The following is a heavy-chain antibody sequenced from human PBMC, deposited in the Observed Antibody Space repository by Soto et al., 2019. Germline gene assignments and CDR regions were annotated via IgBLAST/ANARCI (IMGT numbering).Heavy chain of an antibody. CDR2: IYYSGST. CDR1: GGSISSYY. CDR3: ARHKGHYIAAPRFDY. J-gene: IGHJ4*02. V-gene: IGHV4-59*08. D-gene: IGHD6-6*01. Sequence: QVQLQESGPGLVKPSETLSLTCTVSGGSISSYYWSWIRQPPGKGLEWIGYIYYSGSTNYNPSLNGRGTLSVDTSKNQFSRKLSSVTAADTAVYYCARHKGHYIAAPRFDYWGQGTLVTVSS.